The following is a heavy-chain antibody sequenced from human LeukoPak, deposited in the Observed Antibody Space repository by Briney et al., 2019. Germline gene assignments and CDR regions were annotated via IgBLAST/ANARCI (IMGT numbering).Heavy chain of an antibody. D-gene: IGHD6-19*01. Sequence: SETLSLTCTVSGGSISSYYWSWIRQPPGKGLEWIGYIHYSGSTNYNPSLKSRVTISVDTSKNQFSLRLSSVTAADTAVYYCARAQWLAHDAFDIWGQGTMVTVSS. CDR3: ARAQWLAHDAFDI. V-gene: IGHV4-59*01. CDR1: GGSISSYY. J-gene: IGHJ3*02. CDR2: IHYSGST.